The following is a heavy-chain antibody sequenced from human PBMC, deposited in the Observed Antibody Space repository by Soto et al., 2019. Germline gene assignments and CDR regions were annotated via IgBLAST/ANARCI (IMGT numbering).Heavy chain of an antibody. CDR3: ASPTLGAFDI. Sequence: QLQLQESGPGLVKPSETLSLTCTVSGGSISKSNYYWGWIRQPPGKGLEWIGSIYYSGNTSYHSSLKSRVTISVDTSKNQCSLRLSAVTAADTAVYYCASPTLGAFDIWGQGTMVTVSS. CDR2: IYYSGNT. J-gene: IGHJ3*02. V-gene: IGHV4-39*01. CDR1: GGSISKSNYY. D-gene: IGHD3-16*01.